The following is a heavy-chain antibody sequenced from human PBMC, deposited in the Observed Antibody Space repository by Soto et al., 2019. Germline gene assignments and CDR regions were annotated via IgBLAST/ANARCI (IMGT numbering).Heavy chain of an antibody. CDR2: INPSGGST. J-gene: IGHJ6*02. CDR1: GYTFTSYY. V-gene: IGHV1-46*01. Sequence: GASVKVSCKASGYTFTSYYMHWVRQAPGQGLESMGIINPSGGSTSYAQKFQGRVTMTRDTSTSTVYMELSSLRSEDTAVYYCARGTTVAHPYYYYGMDVWGQGTTVTVSS. D-gene: IGHD4-17*01. CDR3: ARGTTVAHPYYYYGMDV.